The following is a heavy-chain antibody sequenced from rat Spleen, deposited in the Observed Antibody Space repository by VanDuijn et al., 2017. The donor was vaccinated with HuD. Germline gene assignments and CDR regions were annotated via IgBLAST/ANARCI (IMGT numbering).Heavy chain of an antibody. Sequence: EVQLVESGGGLVPPGRSMKISCAASGFTFSNYEMVWVRQAPAQGLKWVATISYVGSTPYFRDSVKGRFTISRDNAKSTRYLHMDSLRSEDTATYHCTRGYYFDYWGQGVMVTVSS. J-gene: IGHJ2*01. CDR1: GFTFSNYE. CDR3: TRGYYFDY. CDR2: ISYVGSTP. V-gene: IGHV5-25*01.